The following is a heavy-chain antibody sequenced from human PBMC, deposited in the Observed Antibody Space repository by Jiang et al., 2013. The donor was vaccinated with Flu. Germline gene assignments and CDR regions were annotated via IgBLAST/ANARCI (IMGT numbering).Heavy chain of an antibody. CDR2: INAGNGNT. V-gene: IGHV1-3*01. CDR1: GYTFTSYA. Sequence: SGSELKKPGASVKVSCKASGYTFTSYAMHWVRQAPGQRLEWMGWINAGNGNTKYSQKFQGRVTITRDTSASTAYMELSSLRSEDTAVYYCARAAYDSSGYYLGAFDYWGQGTLVTVSS. D-gene: IGHD3-22*01. CDR3: ARAAYDSSGYYLGAFDY. J-gene: IGHJ4*02.